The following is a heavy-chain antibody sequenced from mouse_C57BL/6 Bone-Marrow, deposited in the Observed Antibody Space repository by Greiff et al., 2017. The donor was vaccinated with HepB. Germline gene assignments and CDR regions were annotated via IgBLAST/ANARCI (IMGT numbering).Heavy chain of an antibody. Sequence: QVQLQQSGAELVKPGASVKLSCKASGYTFTSYWMHWVKQRPGQGLEWIGMIHPNSGSTNYNEKFKSKATLTVDKSSSTAYMQLSSLTSEDSAVYYCAILITTVVYWYFDVWGTGTTVTVSS. V-gene: IGHV1-64*01. CDR2: IHPNSGST. D-gene: IGHD1-1*01. J-gene: IGHJ1*03. CDR3: AILITTVVYWYFDV. CDR1: GYTFTSYW.